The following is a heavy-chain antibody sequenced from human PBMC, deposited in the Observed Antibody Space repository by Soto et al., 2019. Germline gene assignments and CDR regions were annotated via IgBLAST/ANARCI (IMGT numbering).Heavy chain of an antibody. CDR3: ARDRPGPPPIKPTLPETYSSGLDY. CDR2: ISSSSSYI. V-gene: IGHV3-21*01. CDR1: GFTFSSYS. D-gene: IGHD6-19*01. J-gene: IGHJ4*02. Sequence: EVQLEESGGGLVKPGGSLRLSCAASGFTFSSYSMNWVRQAPGKGLEWVSSISSSSSYIYYADSVKGRFTISRDNAKNSLYLQMNSLRAEDTAVYYCARDRPGPPPIKPTLPETYSSGLDYWGQGTLVTVSS.